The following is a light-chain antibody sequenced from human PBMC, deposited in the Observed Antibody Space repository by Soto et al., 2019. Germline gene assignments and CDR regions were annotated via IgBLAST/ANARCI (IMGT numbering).Light chain of an antibody. Sequence: DIQLTQSPSSLSASAGDRVTITCQASQDISNHLNWYQQKPGKAPNLLIYDASDLETGVPSRFSGGGSGTFFSFSINSLQPEEIATYYCQKHDGVPLFGPGTKVEIK. CDR3: QKHDGVPL. CDR2: DAS. CDR1: QDISNH. V-gene: IGKV1-33*01. J-gene: IGKJ3*01.